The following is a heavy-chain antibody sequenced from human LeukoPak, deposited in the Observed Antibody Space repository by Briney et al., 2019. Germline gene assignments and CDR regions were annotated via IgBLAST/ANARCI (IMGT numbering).Heavy chain of an antibody. CDR1: GFTFDDYA. V-gene: IGHV3-9*01. Sequence: PGRSLRLSCAASGFTFDDYAMHWVRQVPGKGLEWVSGISWNSGSIGYVDSVEGRFTISRDNAKNSLYLQMNSLRAEDTALYYCGRRYSSSAGGAFDIWGQGTMVTVSS. CDR3: GRRYSSSAGGAFDI. CDR2: ISWNSGSI. D-gene: IGHD6-13*01. J-gene: IGHJ3*02.